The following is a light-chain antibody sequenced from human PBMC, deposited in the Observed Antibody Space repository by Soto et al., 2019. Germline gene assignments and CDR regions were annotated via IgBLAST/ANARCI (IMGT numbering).Light chain of an antibody. CDR1: SSDVGGYNY. J-gene: IGLJ3*02. CDR2: GVT. CDR3: SSYTSSSTPNWV. Sequence: QSVLTQPASVSGSPGQSITISCTGTSSDVGGYNYVSWYQQHPGKAPKLMIYGVTNRPSGVSNRFSGSKSGNTASLTISGLQADDEADYYCSSYTSSSTPNWVFGGGTKLTVX. V-gene: IGLV2-14*01.